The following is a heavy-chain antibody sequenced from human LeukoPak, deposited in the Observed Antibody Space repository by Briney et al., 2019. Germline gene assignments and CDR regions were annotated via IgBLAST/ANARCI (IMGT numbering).Heavy chain of an antibody. CDR3: ARESGSASFDY. CDR1: GFTFSSYS. Sequence: GGSLRLSCAASGFTFSSYSINWVRQAPGKGLEWVSSISSSSYIYYADSVKGRLTISRDNAKNSQYLQMNSLRAEETAVYYGARESGSASFDYWGQGTLVTVSS. D-gene: IGHD6-19*01. J-gene: IGHJ4*02. V-gene: IGHV3-21*01. CDR2: ISSSSYI.